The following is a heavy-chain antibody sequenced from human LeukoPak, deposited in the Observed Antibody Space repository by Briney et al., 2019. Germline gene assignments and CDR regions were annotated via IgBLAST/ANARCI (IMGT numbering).Heavy chain of an antibody. V-gene: IGHV3-23*01. CDR3: AKDLYGYYLDY. J-gene: IGHJ4*02. CDR2: TSGSGGRT. CDR1: GFTFSSYA. D-gene: IGHD4-17*01. Sequence: GGSLRLSCAASGFTFSSYAMAWVRQAPGKGLEWVSATSGSGGRTYYADSVKGRFTISRDNSKNTLYLQMNSLRAEDTAVYYCAKDLYGYYLDYWGQGTLVTVSS.